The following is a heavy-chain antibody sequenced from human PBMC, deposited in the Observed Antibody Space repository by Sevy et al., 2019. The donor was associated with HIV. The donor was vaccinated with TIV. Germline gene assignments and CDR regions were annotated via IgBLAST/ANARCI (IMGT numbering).Heavy chain of an antibody. CDR1: GGSISSYY. D-gene: IGHD3-10*01. Sequence: SETLSLTCTVSGGSISSYYWIWIRQPPGKGLEWIGYIYYSGSTNYNPSLKSRVTISVDTSKNQFSLKLSSVTAADTAVYYCARATSPYGSGSYYFDYWGQGTLVTVSS. CDR2: IYYSGST. V-gene: IGHV4-59*01. CDR3: ARATSPYGSGSYYFDY. J-gene: IGHJ4*02.